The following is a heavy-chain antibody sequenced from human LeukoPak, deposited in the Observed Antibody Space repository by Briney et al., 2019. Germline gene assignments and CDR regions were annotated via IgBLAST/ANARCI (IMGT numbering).Heavy chain of an antibody. CDR1: GFTFSSYS. Sequence: PGGSLRLSCAASGFTFSSYSMNWVRQAPGKGLEWVSSISSSSSYIYYADSVKGRFTISRDNAKNSLYLQMNSLRADDTGVYYCAKDSRVWFGEFPDYWGQGTLVTVSS. J-gene: IGHJ4*02. D-gene: IGHD3-10*01. CDR3: AKDSRVWFGEFPDY. V-gene: IGHV3-21*01. CDR2: ISSSSSYI.